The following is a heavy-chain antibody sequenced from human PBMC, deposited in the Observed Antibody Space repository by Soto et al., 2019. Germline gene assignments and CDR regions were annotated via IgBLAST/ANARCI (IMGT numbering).Heavy chain of an antibody. D-gene: IGHD6-13*01. CDR3: VGCGYSSSWYYYYGMDV. CDR2: IDWDDDK. Sequence: SGPTLVNPTQTLTLTCTFSGFSLSTSGMCVSWIRQPPGKALEWLALIDWDDDKYYSTSLKTRLTISKDTSKNQVVLTMTNMDPVDTATYCCVGCGYSSSWYYYYGMDVWGQGTTVTVSS. V-gene: IGHV2-70*01. CDR1: GFSLSTSGMC. J-gene: IGHJ6*02.